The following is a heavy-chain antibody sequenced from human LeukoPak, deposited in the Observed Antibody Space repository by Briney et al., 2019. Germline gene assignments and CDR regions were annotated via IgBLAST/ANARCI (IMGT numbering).Heavy chain of an antibody. CDR1: GFTFSSYA. J-gene: IGHJ4*02. CDR2: IKQDGSEQ. Sequence: GGSLRLSCAASGFTFSSYAMSWVRQAPGKGLEWVANIKQDGSEQYYVDSVKGRFTISRDSAKNSLYLQMNSLRAEDTAEYYCARQSPVRDHYYDSSGPLDYWGQGTLVTVSS. V-gene: IGHV3-7*01. CDR3: ARQSPVRDHYYDSSGPLDY. D-gene: IGHD3-22*01.